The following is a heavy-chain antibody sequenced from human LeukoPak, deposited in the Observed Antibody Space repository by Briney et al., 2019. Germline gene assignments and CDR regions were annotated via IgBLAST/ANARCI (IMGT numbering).Heavy chain of an antibody. D-gene: IGHD2-15*01. V-gene: IGHV3-33*01. CDR1: GFIFSNYG. J-gene: IGHJ4*02. CDR3: ARHNHEWGWDS. Sequence: GGSLRLSCAASGFIFSNYGMHWVRQAPGKGLEWVAVVWPDGRIQYYGDSVKGRFTISRDNSKNTLYLQLSGLRADDSAVYYCARHNHEWGWDSWGQGAQVTVSS. CDR2: VWPDGRIQ.